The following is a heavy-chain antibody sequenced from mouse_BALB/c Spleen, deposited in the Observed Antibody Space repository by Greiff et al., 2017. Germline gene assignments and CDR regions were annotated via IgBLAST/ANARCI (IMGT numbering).Heavy chain of an antibody. CDR2: INPSNGRT. D-gene: IGHD2-14*01. Sequence: QVQLQQPGAELVKPGASVKLSCKASGYTFTSYWMHWVKQRPGQGLEWIGEINPSNGRTNYNEKFKSKATLTVDKSSSTAYMQLSSLTSEDSAVYYCAREGDSYYRFDYWGQGTTLTVSS. J-gene: IGHJ2*01. CDR3: AREGDSYYRFDY. V-gene: IGHV1S81*02. CDR1: GYTFTSYW.